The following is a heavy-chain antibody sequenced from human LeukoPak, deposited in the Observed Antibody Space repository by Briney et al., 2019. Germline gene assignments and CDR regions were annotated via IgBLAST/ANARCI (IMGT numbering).Heavy chain of an antibody. V-gene: IGHV3-48*03. Sequence: GGSLRLSCAASGFTFSSYEMNWVRQAPGKGLGWVSYISNSGSTIYYADSVKGRFTISRDNAKNSLYLQMNSLRAEDTAVYYCAGGVVDTAMVTNYYYYYGMDVWGKGTTVTVSS. CDR2: ISNSGSTI. J-gene: IGHJ6*04. D-gene: IGHD5-18*01. CDR3: AGGVVDTAMVTNYYYYYGMDV. CDR1: GFTFSSYE.